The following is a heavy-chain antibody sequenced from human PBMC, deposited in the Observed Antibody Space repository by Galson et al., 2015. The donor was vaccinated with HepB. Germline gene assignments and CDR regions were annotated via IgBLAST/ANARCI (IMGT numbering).Heavy chain of an antibody. CDR3: AREEGAMAITNFYFYGMDL. J-gene: IGHJ6*02. V-gene: IGHV1-69*08. CDR1: GGTFSSYT. Sequence: SVKVSCKASGGTFSSYTFSWVRQAPGQGLEWMGRIIPIGDTANYAQRFLGRVTITADKSTNTAYMELSSLRSEDTAVYYCAREEGAMAITNFYFYGMDLWGQGTTVTVSS. CDR2: IIPIGDTA. D-gene: IGHD5-18*01.